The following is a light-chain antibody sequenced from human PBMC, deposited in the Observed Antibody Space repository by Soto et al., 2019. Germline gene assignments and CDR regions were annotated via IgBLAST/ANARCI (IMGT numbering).Light chain of an antibody. CDR1: SSVLTYNS. V-gene: IGLV2-14*01. CDR3: SSSTPTRGFV. Sequence: QSALTQPASVSGSLGQSISISCTEDSSVLTYNSVSWYQHHPHKAPKLTIYDVSYRPSGVSTRFSGSQSAGSASLTISGLQAEDEADYYCSSSTPTRGFVFGSGTKLTVL. J-gene: IGLJ1*01. CDR2: DVS.